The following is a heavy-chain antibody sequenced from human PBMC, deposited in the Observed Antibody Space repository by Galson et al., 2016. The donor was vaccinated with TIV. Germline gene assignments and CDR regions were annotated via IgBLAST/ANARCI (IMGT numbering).Heavy chain of an antibody. CDR3: AKAGKGDAYPNYFDH. CDR1: GFSVSFNH. V-gene: IGHV3-53*01. D-gene: IGHD5-24*01. Sequence: SLRLSCAASGFSVSFNHMSWVRQAPGKGLEWVSLIYASDTTYYIDSVKGRFTISRANSKNTLYLQMNSLRVDDTAVYYCAKAGKGDAYPNYFDHWGQGALVTVTS. J-gene: IGHJ4*02. CDR2: IYASDTT.